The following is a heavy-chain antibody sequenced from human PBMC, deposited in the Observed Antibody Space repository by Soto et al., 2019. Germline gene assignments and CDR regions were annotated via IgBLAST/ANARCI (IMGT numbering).Heavy chain of an antibody. V-gene: IGHV4-34*01. J-gene: IGHJ6*02. CDR2: INHSGST. Sequence: QVQLQQWGAGLLKPSETLSLTCAVYGGSFSGYYWSWIRQPPGKGLEWIGEINHSGSTNYNPSLKSRVTISGDTSKNQFSLRLRSVTAADTAVYYCARVTGRYYYGMDVWGQGTTVTVSS. CDR1: GGSFSGYY. CDR3: ARVTGRYYYGMDV.